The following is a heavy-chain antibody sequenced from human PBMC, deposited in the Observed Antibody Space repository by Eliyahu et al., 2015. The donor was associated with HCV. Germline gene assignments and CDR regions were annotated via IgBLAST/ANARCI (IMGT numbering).Heavy chain of an antibody. CDR2: TFHTGGT. CDR1: GHPISGXSYY. CDR3: ARRLVGDGXFDY. Sequence: QLQLQESGPGRVKPXXTLSLTCXVSGHPISGXSYYWGWXRQPPGKRLEXIGDTFHTGGTYDNPSLKGRLTMSVDTSKNQFSLKLSSAVAADTALYFCARRLVGDGXFDYXGQGALVTVSS. D-gene: IGHD5-24*01. V-gene: IGHV4-39*01. J-gene: IGHJ4*02.